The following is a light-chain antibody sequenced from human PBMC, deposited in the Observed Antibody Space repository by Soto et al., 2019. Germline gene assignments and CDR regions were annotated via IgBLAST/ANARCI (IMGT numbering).Light chain of an antibody. V-gene: IGLV2-23*02. Sequence: QSVLTQPASVSGSPGQSITISCTGTSSDVGSYNLVSWYQQHPGKAPELMIYEVSKRPSWVSNRFSGSKSSNSASLKISGLQAEDEADYYCCSYAGSSTVFGGGTNVTVL. CDR1: SSDVGSYNL. CDR3: CSYAGSSTV. CDR2: EVS. J-gene: IGLJ2*01.